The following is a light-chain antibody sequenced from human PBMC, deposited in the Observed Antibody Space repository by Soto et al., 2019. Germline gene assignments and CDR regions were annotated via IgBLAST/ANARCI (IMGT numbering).Light chain of an antibody. J-gene: IGKJ5*01. CDR1: QSVSSY. V-gene: IGKV3-11*01. CDR3: QQRSNWPT. CDR2: DAS. Sequence: EIVLTQSPATLSLSPGARAPLSGRASQSVSSYLAWYQQKPGQAPRLLIYDASNRATGIPARFSGSGSGTDFTLTISSLEPEDFAVYYCQQRSNWPTFGQGTRLENK.